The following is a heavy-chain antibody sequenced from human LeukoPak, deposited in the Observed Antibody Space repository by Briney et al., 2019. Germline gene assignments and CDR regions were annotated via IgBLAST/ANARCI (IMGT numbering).Heavy chain of an antibody. Sequence: SETLSLTCTVSGGSISSSSYYWGWIRQPPGKGLEWIGSIYYSGSTYYNPSLKSRVTISVDTSKNQFSLKLGSVTAADTAVYYCARDGRILGWGQGTLVTVSS. V-gene: IGHV4-39*07. CDR2: IYYSGST. D-gene: IGHD3-3*02. CDR1: GGSISSSSYY. J-gene: IGHJ4*02. CDR3: ARDGRILG.